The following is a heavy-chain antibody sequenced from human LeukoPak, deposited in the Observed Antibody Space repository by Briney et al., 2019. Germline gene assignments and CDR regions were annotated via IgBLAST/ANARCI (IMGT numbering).Heavy chain of an antibody. CDR2: IYHSGST. CDR1: GGSISSSSYY. CDR3: ARDRRHWSIVRNHNWFDP. Sequence: PSETLSLTCTVSGGSISSSSYYWGWIRQPPGKGLEWIGSIYHSGSTYYNPSLKSRVTISVDTSKNQFSLKLSSVTAADTAVYYCARDRRHWSIVRNHNWFDPWGQGTLVTVSS. D-gene: IGHD3-3*01. J-gene: IGHJ5*02. V-gene: IGHV4-39*07.